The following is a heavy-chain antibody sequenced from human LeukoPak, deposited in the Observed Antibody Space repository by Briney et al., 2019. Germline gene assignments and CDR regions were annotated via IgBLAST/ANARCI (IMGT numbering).Heavy chain of an antibody. V-gene: IGHV1-18*01. D-gene: IGHD3-9*01. CDR3: ARANTPIIRYFDWFEDDNWFDP. CDR2: ISAYNGNT. CDR1: GYTFTSYG. Sequence: ASVKVSCKASGYTFTSYGISWVRQAPGQGLEWMGWISAYNGNTNYTQKLQGRVTMTTDTSTSTAHMELRSLRSDDTAVYYCARANTPIIRYFDWFEDDNWFDPWGQGTLVTVSS. J-gene: IGHJ5*02.